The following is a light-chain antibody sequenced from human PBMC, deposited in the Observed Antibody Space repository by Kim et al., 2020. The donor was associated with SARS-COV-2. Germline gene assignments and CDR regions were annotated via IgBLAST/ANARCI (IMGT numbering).Light chain of an antibody. CDR1: QSVLYSSNNQNY. J-gene: IGKJ2*01. CDR2: GAS. CDR3: QQYYTTPYT. V-gene: IGKV4-1*01. Sequence: ATINCKSSQSVLYSSNNQNYLAWYQQKPGQPPKLLIYGASTRQYGVPDRFSGSGSGTDFTLTINSLQAEDVAVYYCQQYYTTPYTFGQGTKLEI.